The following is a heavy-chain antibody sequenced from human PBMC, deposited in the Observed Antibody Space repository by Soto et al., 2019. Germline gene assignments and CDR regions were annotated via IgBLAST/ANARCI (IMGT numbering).Heavy chain of an antibody. CDR2: IISDGSTT. D-gene: IGHD2-15*01. V-gene: IGHV3-74*01. Sequence: GGSLRLSCAASGFAFSSYWMHWVRQAPGKGLVWVSRIISDGSTTSYADSVKGRFTISRGNAKNTLYLQMNSLRAEDTAVYYCARDRILAMDVWGKGTTVTVSS. J-gene: IGHJ6*03. CDR1: GFAFSSYW. CDR3: ARDRILAMDV.